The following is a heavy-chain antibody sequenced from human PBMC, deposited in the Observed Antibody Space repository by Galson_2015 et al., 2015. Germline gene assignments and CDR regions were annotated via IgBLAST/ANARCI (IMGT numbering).Heavy chain of an antibody. J-gene: IGHJ4*02. CDR2: ISGCGAYT. CDR3: AKDRVDFDC. CDR1: GITFSNYG. D-gene: IGHD3-3*01. V-gene: IGHV3-23*01. Sequence: SLRLSCAASGITFSNYGMSWVRQAPGKGLEWVSAISGCGAYTYYANSVKGRFTISRDNSKNTLYLQMNSLRAEDTALYYCAKDRVDFDCWGQGTLVTASS.